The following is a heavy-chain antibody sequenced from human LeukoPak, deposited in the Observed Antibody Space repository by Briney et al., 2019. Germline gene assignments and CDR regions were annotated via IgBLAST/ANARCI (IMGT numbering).Heavy chain of an antibody. D-gene: IGHD2-2*01. CDR2: LSAYNGTT. CDR3: ARDVCSSTSCYYPPRVGFDY. Sequence: ASVKVSCKPSGYTFTRYGISWVRQAPGQGHEWMGWLSAYNGTTNNAQKLQGKVTMTTDTSTSTAYMELRSLRSDDTAVYYCARDVCSSTSCYYPPRVGFDYWGQGTLVTVSS. V-gene: IGHV1-18*01. J-gene: IGHJ4*02. CDR1: GYTFTRYG.